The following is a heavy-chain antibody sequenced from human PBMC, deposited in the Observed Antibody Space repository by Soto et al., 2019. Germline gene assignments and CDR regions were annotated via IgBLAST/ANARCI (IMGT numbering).Heavy chain of an antibody. Sequence: QVQLVQSGAEVKKPGASVKVSCKASGYTFTSYYMHWVRQAPGQGLEWMGIINPSGGSTSYAQKFQGRVTMTRDTSTSTVYMELSSLRSEDTAVYYCARERVRDIVVVPAAVLDYWGQGTLVTVSS. D-gene: IGHD2-2*02. CDR3: ARERVRDIVVVPAAVLDY. CDR2: INPSGGST. J-gene: IGHJ4*02. V-gene: IGHV1-46*03. CDR1: GYTFTSYY.